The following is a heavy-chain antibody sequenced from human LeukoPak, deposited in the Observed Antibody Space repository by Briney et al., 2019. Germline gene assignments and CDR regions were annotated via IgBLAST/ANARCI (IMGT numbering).Heavy chain of an antibody. V-gene: IGHV3-30*04. CDR2: ISDGGSQK. CDR3: AKIPFGVVVPADPRGWFDP. D-gene: IGHD2-2*01. CDR1: GFTFSDYP. Sequence: QPGRSLRLSCVASGFTFSDYPMHWVRQAPAKGLEWVTIISDGGSQKYYADSVKGRFTISRDDSKDTVYLQMNSLRAEDTAVYYCAKIPFGVVVPADPRGWFDPWGQGTLVTVSS. J-gene: IGHJ5*02.